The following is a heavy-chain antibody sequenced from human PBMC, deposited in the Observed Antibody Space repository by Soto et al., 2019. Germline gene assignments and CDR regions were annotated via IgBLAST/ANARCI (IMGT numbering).Heavy chain of an antibody. Sequence: PGGSLRLSCAASGFTFSSYSMNWVRQAPGKGLEWVSSISSSSSYIYYADSVKGRFTISRDNAKNSLYLQMNSLRAEDTAVYYCARDPIAVAHWSSDYWGQGPLVTVSS. J-gene: IGHJ4*02. CDR1: GFTFSSYS. CDR2: ISSSSSYI. V-gene: IGHV3-21*01. CDR3: ARDPIAVAHWSSDY. D-gene: IGHD6-19*01.